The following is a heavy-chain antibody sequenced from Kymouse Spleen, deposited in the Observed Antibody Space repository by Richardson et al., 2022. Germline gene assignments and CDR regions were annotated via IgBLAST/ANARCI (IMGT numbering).Heavy chain of an antibody. V-gene: IGHV1-2*04. CDR3: ARDGFRYCSSTSCYYYGMDV. CDR1: GYTFTGYY. Sequence: QVQLVQSGAEVKKPGASVKVSCKASGYTFTGYYMHWVRQAPGQGLEWMGWINPNSGGTNYAQKFQGWVTMTRDTSISTAYMELSRLRSDDTAVYYCARDGFRYCSSTSCYYYGMDVWGQGTTVTVSS. CDR2: INPNSGGT. D-gene: IGHD2-2*02. J-gene: IGHJ6*02.